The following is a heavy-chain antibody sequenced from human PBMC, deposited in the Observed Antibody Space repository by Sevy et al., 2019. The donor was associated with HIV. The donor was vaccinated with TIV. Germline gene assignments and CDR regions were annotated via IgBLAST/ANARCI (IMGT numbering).Heavy chain of an antibody. V-gene: IGHV1-18*01. CDR3: ARAFCSGGRCYSLAY. CDR1: GYTFSTYR. D-gene: IGHD2-15*01. Sequence: ASVKVSCKVSGYTFSTYRITWVRQAPGQGLEWMGWISPHNGDTNYARMLQGKVSMTTDTSTTTAYMELRSLTSDDTALYYCARAFCSGGRCYSLAYWGQGTLVTVSS. CDR2: ISPHNGDT. J-gene: IGHJ4*02.